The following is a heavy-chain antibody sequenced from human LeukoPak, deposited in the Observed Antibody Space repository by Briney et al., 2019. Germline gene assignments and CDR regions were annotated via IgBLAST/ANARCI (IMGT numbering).Heavy chain of an antibody. Sequence: GGSLRLSCAASGFTFSSYWMSWVRQAPGKGLEWVANIKQDGSEKYYVDSVKGRFTISRDNPKNSLYLQMNTLRPEDTAVYYCARERQNKDFWSGGDYWGQGTLVTVSS. J-gene: IGHJ4*02. CDR1: GFTFSSYW. V-gene: IGHV3-7*01. D-gene: IGHD3-3*01. CDR2: IKQDGSEK. CDR3: ARERQNKDFWSGGDY.